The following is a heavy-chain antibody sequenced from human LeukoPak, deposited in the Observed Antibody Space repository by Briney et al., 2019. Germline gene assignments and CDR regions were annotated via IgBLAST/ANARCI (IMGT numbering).Heavy chain of an antibody. CDR3: ARDYDYGDYPGY. D-gene: IGHD4-17*01. CDR1: GFTFSSYA. V-gene: IGHV3-23*01. Sequence: GGSLRLSCAASGFTFSSYAMSWLRQAPGKGLEWVSAISGSGGSTYYADSVKGRFTISRDNSKNTLYLQMNSLRAEDTALYYCARDYDYGDYPGYWGQGTLVTVSS. J-gene: IGHJ4*02. CDR2: ISGSGGST.